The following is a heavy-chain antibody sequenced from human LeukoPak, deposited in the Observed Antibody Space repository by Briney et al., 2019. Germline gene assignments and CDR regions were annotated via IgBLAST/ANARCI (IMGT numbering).Heavy chain of an antibody. D-gene: IGHD1-1*01. V-gene: IGHV4-39*07. J-gene: IGHJ4*02. CDR3: ARESALGVERVGGYFDY. Sequence: PSETLSLTCTVSGGSISSSSYYWGWIRQPPGKGLEWIGSIYYSGSTYYNPSLKSRVTISIDTSKNQFSLKLSSVTATDTAVYYCARESALGVERVGGYFDYWGQGALVTVFS. CDR2: IYYSGST. CDR1: GGSISSSSYY.